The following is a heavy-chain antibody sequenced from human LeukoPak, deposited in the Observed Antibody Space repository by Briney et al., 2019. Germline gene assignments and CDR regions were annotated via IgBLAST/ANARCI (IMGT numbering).Heavy chain of an antibody. Sequence: GGSLRLSCAASGFTFSSYAMNWVRQAPGKGLEWVSAISSGGGGTYYADSVKGRFTISRDNSKNTLYLQMNSLRAEDTAVYYCARDPHIAVVGYYFDFWGQGTLVTVSS. V-gene: IGHV3-23*01. CDR1: GFTFSSYA. J-gene: IGHJ4*02. CDR3: ARDPHIAVVGYYFDF. D-gene: IGHD2-15*01. CDR2: ISSGGGGT.